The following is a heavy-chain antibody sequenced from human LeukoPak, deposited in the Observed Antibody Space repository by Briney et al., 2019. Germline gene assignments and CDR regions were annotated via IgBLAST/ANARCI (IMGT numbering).Heavy chain of an antibody. Sequence: PSETLSLTCTVSGGSISSSSYYWGWIRQPPGKGLEWIGSIYYSGSTYYNPSRKGRVTISVDTSKNQFSLKLSSVTAADTAVYYCASWGDDPWGQGTLVTVSS. CDR3: ASWGDDP. V-gene: IGHV4-39*01. D-gene: IGHD3-16*01. J-gene: IGHJ5*02. CDR1: GGSISSSSYY. CDR2: IYYSGST.